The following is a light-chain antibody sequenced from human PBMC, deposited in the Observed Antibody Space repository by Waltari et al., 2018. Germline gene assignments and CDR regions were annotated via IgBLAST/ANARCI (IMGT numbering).Light chain of an antibody. CDR1: QDIRSW. Sequence: MGMTQSPSSLSASVGDKVTITCRASQDIRSWLAWYQQKPGKAPKLLIYAASSLQSGVPSRFSGSGSGTDYTLTISSLQPEDFATYYCQQGYNIPYSFGQGTKVEIK. CDR3: QQGYNIPYS. J-gene: IGKJ2*03. CDR2: AAS. V-gene: IGKV1-12*01.